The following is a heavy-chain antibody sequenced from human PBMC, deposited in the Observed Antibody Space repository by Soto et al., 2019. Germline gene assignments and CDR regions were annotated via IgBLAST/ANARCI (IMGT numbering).Heavy chain of an antibody. Sequence: QMQLVQSGPEVKKPGTSVKVSCKASGFTFTSSAMQWVRQARGQRLEWIGWIVVGSGNTNYAQKFQERVTITRDMSTSTDYMELSSLRSEDTAVYYCAAEPYGDYAAWYFDLWGRGTLVTVSS. D-gene: IGHD4-17*01. CDR1: GFTFTSSA. CDR3: AAEPYGDYAAWYFDL. CDR2: IVVGSGNT. V-gene: IGHV1-58*02. J-gene: IGHJ2*01.